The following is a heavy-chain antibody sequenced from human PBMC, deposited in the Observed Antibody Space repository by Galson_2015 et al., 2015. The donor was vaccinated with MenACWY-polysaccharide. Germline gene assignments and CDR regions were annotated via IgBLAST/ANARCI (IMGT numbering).Heavy chain of an antibody. CDR1: GFIFSSYS. Sequence: SLRLSCAASGFIFSSYSMTWVRQAPGKGLDWVASISRSSRYIYYPDSVKGRFTVPRDNAQNSMYLEMNSLRAEDTAVYYCARVSGEFYYDSGDLKQGPFDIWGRGTVLSVSS. CDR2: ISRSSRYI. CDR3: ARVSGEFYYDSGDLKQGPFDI. J-gene: IGHJ3*02. D-gene: IGHD3-10*01. V-gene: IGHV3-21*01.